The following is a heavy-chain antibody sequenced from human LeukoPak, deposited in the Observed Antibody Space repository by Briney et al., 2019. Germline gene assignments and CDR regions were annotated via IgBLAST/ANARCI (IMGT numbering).Heavy chain of an antibody. CDR2: IWYDGSNK. Sequence: PGGSLRLSCAASGFTFSSYGMHWVRQAPGKGLEWVAVIWYDGSNKYYADSVKGRFTISRDNSKNTLYLQMNSLRAEDTAVYYCASTSEGYHYGSGQSSGMDVWGQGTTVTVSS. CDR1: GFTFSSYG. J-gene: IGHJ6*02. V-gene: IGHV3-33*01. CDR3: ASTSEGYHYGSGQSSGMDV. D-gene: IGHD3-10*01.